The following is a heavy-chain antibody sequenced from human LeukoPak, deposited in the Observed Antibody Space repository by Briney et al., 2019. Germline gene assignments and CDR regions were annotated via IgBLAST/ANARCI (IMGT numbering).Heavy chain of an antibody. CDR2: IYYSGST. Sequence: SETLSLTCSVSGGSISSGDYYWSWIRQPPGKGLEWIGHIYYSGSTHHNPSLKSRVTISVDTSKNQFSLKLSSVTATDTAVYYCARAGNNWSFDYWGQGTLVTVSS. CDR3: ARAGNNWSFDY. J-gene: IGHJ4*02. CDR1: GGSISSGDYY. V-gene: IGHV4-30-4*01. D-gene: IGHD1-1*01.